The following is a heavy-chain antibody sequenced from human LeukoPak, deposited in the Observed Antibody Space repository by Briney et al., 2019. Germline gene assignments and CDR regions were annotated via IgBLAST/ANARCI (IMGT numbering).Heavy chain of an antibody. D-gene: IGHD2-2*01. CDR3: ATSTPGYCSSTSCSNYYYYYMDV. CDR1: GVTFSSYA. V-gene: IGHV1-69*01. CDR2: IIPIFGIA. Sequence: SVKISCKASGVTFSSYAISWVRQAPGQELEWRWGIIPIFGIAHYAQKFQGSVTITADESTSTAYMALSSMRSEDTAVYYCATSTPGYCSSTSCSNYYYYYMDVWGKGTTVTVSS. J-gene: IGHJ6*03.